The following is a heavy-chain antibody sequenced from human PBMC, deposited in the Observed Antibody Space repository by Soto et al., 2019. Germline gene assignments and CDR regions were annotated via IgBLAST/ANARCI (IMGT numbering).Heavy chain of an antibody. CDR3: AKDIVVVPAADYYYYYGMDV. J-gene: IGHJ6*02. CDR2: IIPIFGTA. Sequence: SAEVSCKDSGGALGSYASSWVRQAPGQGLEWMGGIIPIFGTANYAQKFQGRVTITADESTSTAYMELSSLRSEDTAVYYCAKDIVVVPAADYYYYYGMDVWGQGNTVTVSS. D-gene: IGHD2-2*01. CDR1: GGALGSYA. V-gene: IGHV1-69*13.